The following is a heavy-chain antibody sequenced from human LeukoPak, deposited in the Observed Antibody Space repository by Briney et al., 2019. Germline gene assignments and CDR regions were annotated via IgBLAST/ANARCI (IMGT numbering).Heavy chain of an antibody. CDR1: GYSFTSYW. V-gene: IGHV5-51*01. CDR3: AISPYYYDSSGYYGY. D-gene: IGHD3-22*01. CDR2: IYRGDSDT. J-gene: IGHJ4*02. Sequence: NPGESLLISCKGSGYSFTSYWIGWVRQMPGKGLEWMGIIYRGDSDTTNSPSIQGQVTISADKSISTAYLQRSSLKASDTAMDYWAISPYYYDSSGYYGYWGQGTLVTVSA.